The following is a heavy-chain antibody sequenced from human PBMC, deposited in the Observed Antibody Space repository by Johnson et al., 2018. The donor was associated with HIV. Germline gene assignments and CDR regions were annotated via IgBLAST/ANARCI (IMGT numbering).Heavy chain of an antibody. CDR3: ARDKVDDAFDI. D-gene: IGHD1-26*01. J-gene: IGHJ3*02. Sequence: HVQLVESGGGVVQPGRSLRLSCAASGFTFSTYGMHWVRQAPGKGLEWVAVISYDGSNKYYADSVKGRFTISRDNSKNTLYLQMNSLRAEDTAVYYCARDKVDDAFDIWGQGTMVTVSS. V-gene: IGHV3-30*19. CDR1: GFTFSTYG. CDR2: ISYDGSNK.